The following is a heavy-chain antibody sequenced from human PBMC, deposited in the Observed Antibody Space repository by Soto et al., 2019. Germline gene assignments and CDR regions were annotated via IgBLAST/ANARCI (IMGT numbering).Heavy chain of an antibody. V-gene: IGHV3-30-3*01. CDR3: ARDLRVFRDFDWSNEYLRH. Sequence: PGGSLRLSCVASGFTFSSYAMHWVRQAPGKGLEWVAIISNDGSKKYYADSVKGRFTISRENSKNTLYLQMNSLRTEDSSVYYCARDLRVFRDFDWSNEYLRHWDQRTLVTASS. J-gene: IGHJ1*01. CDR1: GFTFSSYA. CDR2: ISNDGSKK. D-gene: IGHD3-9*01.